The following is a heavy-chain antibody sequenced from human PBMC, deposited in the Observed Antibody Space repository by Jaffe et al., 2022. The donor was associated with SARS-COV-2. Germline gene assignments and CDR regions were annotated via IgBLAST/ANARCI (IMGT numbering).Heavy chain of an antibody. CDR3: ARGYPLGYCSSTSCERWWFDP. D-gene: IGHD2-2*01. V-gene: IGHV3-48*03. Sequence: EVQLVESGGGLVQPGGSLRLSCAASGFTFSSYEMNWVRQAPGKGLEWVSYISSSGSTIYYADSVKGRFTISRDNAKNSLYLQMNSLRAEDTAVYYCARGYPLGYCSSTSCERWWFDPWGQGTLVTVSS. CDR2: ISSSGSTI. J-gene: IGHJ5*02. CDR1: GFTFSSYE.